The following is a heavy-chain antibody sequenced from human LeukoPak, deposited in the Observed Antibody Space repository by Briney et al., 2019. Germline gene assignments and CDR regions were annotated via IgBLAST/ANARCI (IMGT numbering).Heavy chain of an antibody. Sequence: EAGGSLRLSCAVSGFNFSNYWMTWVRQGPGKGLEWVGRIKSKTDGGTTDYAAPVKGRFTISRDDSENTLYLQMNSLKTEDTAVYYCTVDTNTDSQYYWGQGTLVTVSS. CDR2: IKSKTDGGTT. CDR1: GFNFSNYW. J-gene: IGHJ4*02. D-gene: IGHD2-8*01. V-gene: IGHV3-15*01. CDR3: TVDTNTDSQYY.